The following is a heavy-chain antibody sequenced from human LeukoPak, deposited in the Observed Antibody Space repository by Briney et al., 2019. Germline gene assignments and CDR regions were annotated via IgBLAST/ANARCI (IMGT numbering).Heavy chain of an antibody. CDR2: FYKGDTL. CDR3: ARQTSASTTFDY. J-gene: IGHJ4*02. Sequence: PGGSLRLSCAASGFTFSSYTMSWVRQAPGKGLEWVSAFYKGDTLYYADSVKGRFTISSDNSKNTLYLQMNSLRAEDTAVYYCARQTSASTTFDYWGQGTLVTVSP. V-gene: IGHV3-66*04. CDR1: GFTFSSYT. D-gene: IGHD1-26*01.